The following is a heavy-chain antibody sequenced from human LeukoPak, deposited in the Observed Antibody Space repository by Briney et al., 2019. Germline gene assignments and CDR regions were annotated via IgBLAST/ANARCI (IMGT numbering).Heavy chain of an antibody. D-gene: IGHD3-22*01. V-gene: IGHV3-49*04. CDR1: GFSFGDYA. J-gene: IGHJ4*02. CDR2: IRSKAYGGTA. Sequence: PGGSLRLSCTTSGFSFGDYAMSWVRQAQGKGLEWVSLIRSKAYGGTAEYAASVKGRFSISRDDSKSIAYLQMNSLTTEDTAMYFCARGLTVTGAKYYFDSWGRRTLVTVSS. CDR3: ARGLTVTGAKYYFDS.